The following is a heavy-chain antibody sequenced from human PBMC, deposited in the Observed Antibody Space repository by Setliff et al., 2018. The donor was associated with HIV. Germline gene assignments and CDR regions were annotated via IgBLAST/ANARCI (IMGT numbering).Heavy chain of an antibody. Sequence: SETLSLTCAVSGVSISSRNWWSWVRQPPGKGLEWIGEINYSGNTKYNPSLKTRVTTSVDKSKNQFFLNLKSVTAADTAVYFCAREYSGSGINFNPLTWGQGTLVTVSS. J-gene: IGHJ5*02. CDR3: AREYSGSGINFNPLT. V-gene: IGHV4-4*02. D-gene: IGHD3-10*01. CDR2: INYSGNT. CDR1: GVSISSRNW.